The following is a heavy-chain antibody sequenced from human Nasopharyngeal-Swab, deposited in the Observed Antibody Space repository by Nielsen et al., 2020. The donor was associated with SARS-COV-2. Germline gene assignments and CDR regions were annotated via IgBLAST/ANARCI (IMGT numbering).Heavy chain of an antibody. D-gene: IGHD6-19*01. J-gene: IGHJ3*02. V-gene: IGHV4-39*01. CDR2: IYYSGNT. CDR3: ARPRGSGWYREAFDI. Sequence: CQAPGKGLEWIGSIYYSGNTYYNPSLKSRVTISVDTSKNQFSLKLGTVTDADTAVYYCARPRGSGWYREAFDIWGQGTMVTVSS.